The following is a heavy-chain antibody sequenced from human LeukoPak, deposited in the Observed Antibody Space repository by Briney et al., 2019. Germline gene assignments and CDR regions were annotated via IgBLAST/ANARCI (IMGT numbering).Heavy chain of an antibody. CDR1: GFTFSDYW. V-gene: IGHV3-7*01. D-gene: IGHD5-12*01. CDR2: IETDGDQK. J-gene: IGHJ4*02. Sequence: GGSLRLSCVASGFTFSDYWMSWVLQAPGRGVEGVANIETDGDQKKHVDSVKGRFAISRDNARNSLYLQMNSLRDEDTAVYYCARDIPSGFYTPDYWGRGTLVTVSS. CDR3: ARDIPSGFYTPDY.